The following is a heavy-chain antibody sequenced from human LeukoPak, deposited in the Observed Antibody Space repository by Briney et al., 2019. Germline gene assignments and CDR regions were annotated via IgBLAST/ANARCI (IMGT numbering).Heavy chain of an antibody. CDR3: ARGTTVVTPNGTFWDY. CDR2: IYHSGST. CDR1: GGSISSGGYY. J-gene: IGHJ4*02. V-gene: IGHV4-30-2*01. D-gene: IGHD4-23*01. Sequence: TSETLSLTCTVSGGSISSGGYYWSWIRQPPGKGLEWIGYIYHSGSTYYNPSLKSRVTISVDTSKSQFSLKLSSVTAADTAVYYCARGTTVVTPNGTFWDYWGQGTLVTVSS.